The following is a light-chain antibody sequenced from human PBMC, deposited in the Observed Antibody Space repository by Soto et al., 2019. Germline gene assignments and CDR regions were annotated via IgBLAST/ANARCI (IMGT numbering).Light chain of an antibody. CDR3: AAWDDSLSGLWV. CDR2: SNN. J-gene: IGLJ3*02. Sequence: VLTHPPSASGTPGQRVTISCSGSSSNIGRNTVMWYQQLPGTAPKLLIYSNNQRPSGVPDRFSGSKSGTSASLAISGLQSEDEADYYCAAWDDSLSGLWVFGGGTQLTVL. V-gene: IGLV1-44*01. CDR1: SSNIGRNT.